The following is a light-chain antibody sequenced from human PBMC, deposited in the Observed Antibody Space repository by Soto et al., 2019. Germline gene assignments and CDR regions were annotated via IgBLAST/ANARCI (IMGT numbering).Light chain of an antibody. V-gene: IGLV2-14*01. CDR1: SSDVGIYNY. CDR2: EVT. CDR3: SSYTRSNTLV. J-gene: IGLJ2*01. Sequence: QSALTQPASVSGSPGQSITISCTGTSSDVGIYNYVSWYQQHPGKAPKLMIYEVTNRPSGISNRFSGSKSGNTASLTISGLQTGDEANYYCSSYTRSNTLVFGGGTKLTVL.